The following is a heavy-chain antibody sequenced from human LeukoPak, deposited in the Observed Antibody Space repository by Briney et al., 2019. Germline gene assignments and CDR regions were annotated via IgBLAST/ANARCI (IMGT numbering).Heavy chain of an antibody. D-gene: IGHD3-10*01. CDR1: GGTFSSYA. J-gene: IGHJ5*02. Sequence: SVKVSCKASGGTFSSYAISWVRQAPGQGLEWMGGIIPIFGTANYAQKFQGRVTITADESTSTAYMGLSSLRSEDTAVYYCARGVVRGVISPNNWFDPWGQGTLVTVSS. CDR2: IIPIFGTA. CDR3: ARGVVRGVISPNNWFDP. V-gene: IGHV1-69*13.